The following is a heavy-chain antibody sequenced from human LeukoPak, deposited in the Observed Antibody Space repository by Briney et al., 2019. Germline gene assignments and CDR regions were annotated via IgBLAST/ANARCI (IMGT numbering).Heavy chain of an antibody. CDR2: INSGSSDI. CDR1: GFIFSDYT. Sequence: GGSLRLSCAASGFIFSDYTMNWVRQAPGKGLEWVSSINSGSSDIYYADSVKGRFTISRDNAKNSLYLQMNSLRVGDTAVYYCARGFLDYYYGMDVWGLGTTVTVSS. J-gene: IGHJ6*02. CDR3: ARGFLDYYYGMDV. V-gene: IGHV3-21*01.